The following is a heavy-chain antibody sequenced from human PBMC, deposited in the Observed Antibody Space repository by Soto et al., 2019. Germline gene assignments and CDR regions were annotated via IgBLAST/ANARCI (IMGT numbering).Heavy chain of an antibody. CDR1: GYTFTGYY. J-gene: IGHJ4*02. CDR3: AKDKGGEDSSGGYDY. CDR2: INPNSGGT. D-gene: IGHD6-19*01. V-gene: IGHV1-2*04. Sequence: ASVKVSCKASGYTFTGYYMHWVRQAPGQGLEWMGWINPNSGGTNYAQKFQGWVTMTRDTSISTAYMELSRLRSDDTAVYYCAKDKGGEDSSGGYDYGGKGTLVTVPS.